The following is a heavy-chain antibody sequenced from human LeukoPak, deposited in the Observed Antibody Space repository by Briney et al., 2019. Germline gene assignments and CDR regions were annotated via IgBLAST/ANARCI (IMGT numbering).Heavy chain of an antibody. CDR3: AKDRSCSTTCYASNWFDP. V-gene: IGHV3-30-3*01. D-gene: IGHD2-2*01. CDR1: GFTFSSYA. CDR2: ISYDGSNK. J-gene: IGHJ5*02. Sequence: GGSLRLSCAASGFTFSSYAMHWVRQAPGKGLEWVAVISYDGSNKYYADSVKGRFTISRDNSKNTLYLQMNSLRAEDTAVYYCAKDRSCSTTCYASNWFDPWGQGTLVTVSS.